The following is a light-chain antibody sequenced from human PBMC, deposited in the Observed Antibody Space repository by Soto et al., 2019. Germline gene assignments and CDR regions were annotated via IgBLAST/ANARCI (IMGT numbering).Light chain of an antibody. Sequence: QSVLTQPLSVSGAPGQRVTISCTGSSSNIGAGYDVHWYQQLPGTAPKLLIYGNSNRPSGVPDRFSGSKSGTSASLAITGLQAEDEADYYCQSYDSSLSRVFGGGTQLTVL. V-gene: IGLV1-40*01. CDR2: GNS. CDR1: SSNIGAGYD. CDR3: QSYDSSLSRV. J-gene: IGLJ2*01.